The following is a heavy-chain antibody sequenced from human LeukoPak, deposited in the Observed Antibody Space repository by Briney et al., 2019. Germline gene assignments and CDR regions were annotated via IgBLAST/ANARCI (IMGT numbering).Heavy chain of an antibody. Sequence: ASVKVSRKASGYTFTSYGISWVRQAPGQGLEWMGWISAYNGNTNYAQKLQGRVTMTTDTSTSTAYMELRSLRSDDTAVYYCARDLTALGYCSSTSCLSTFDIWGQGTTVTVSS. CDR1: GYTFTSYG. J-gene: IGHJ6*02. V-gene: IGHV1-18*01. CDR3: ARDLTALGYCSSTSCLSTFDI. CDR2: ISAYNGNT. D-gene: IGHD2-2*01.